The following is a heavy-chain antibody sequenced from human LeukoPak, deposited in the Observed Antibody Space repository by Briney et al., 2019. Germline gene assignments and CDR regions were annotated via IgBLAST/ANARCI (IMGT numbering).Heavy chain of an antibody. CDR1: GFTFSDYY. Sequence: PGGSLRLSCAASGFTFSDYYMSWIRQAPGKGLEWVSYISSSGSTIYYADSVKGRFTISRDNAKNSLYLQMNSLRAEDTAVYYCARDNDRFKGELLPDYFDYWGQGTLVTVSS. CDR3: ARDNDRFKGELLPDYFDY. J-gene: IGHJ4*02. CDR2: ISSSGSTI. D-gene: IGHD1-26*01. V-gene: IGHV3-11*01.